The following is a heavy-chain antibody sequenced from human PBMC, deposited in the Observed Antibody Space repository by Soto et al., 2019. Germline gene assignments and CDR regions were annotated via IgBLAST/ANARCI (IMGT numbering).Heavy chain of an antibody. Sequence: PEGSLRLSCAACGFTFSSYSISWVRQAPGKGLEGVTSISSSGNRYYADSVKGRFTISRDNSKNTLYLQMNSLRAEDTAVYYCARERSSTSCYRFCGMDVWGQGTTVTVSS. V-gene: IGHV3-23*01. D-gene: IGHD2-2*02. J-gene: IGHJ6*02. CDR1: GFTFSSYS. CDR2: ISSSGNR. CDR3: ARERSSTSCYRFCGMDV.